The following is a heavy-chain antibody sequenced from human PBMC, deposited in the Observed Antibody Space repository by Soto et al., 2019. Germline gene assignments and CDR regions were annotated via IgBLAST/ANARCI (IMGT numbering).Heavy chain of an antibody. V-gene: IGHV3-30-3*01. CDR1: GFIFNNYA. D-gene: IGHD1-26*01. CDR3: ARAGAIVGPARDNWPDP. CDR2: ISYDGSNA. Sequence: QVQLVESGGGVVQPGTSLRLSCAASGFIFNNYAMFWIRQAPGKRLEWVALISYDGSNAFYSDAVKGRFTVSRDKSKKTVFLQMDSLRSEDTAVYFCARAGAIVGPARDNWPDPWGQGTLVAVSA. J-gene: IGHJ5*02.